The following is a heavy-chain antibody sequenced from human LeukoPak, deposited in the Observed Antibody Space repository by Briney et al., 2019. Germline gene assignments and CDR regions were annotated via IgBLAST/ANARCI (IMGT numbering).Heavy chain of an antibody. CDR1: GFTFSDYY. J-gene: IGHJ6*02. V-gene: IGHV3-11*01. CDR3: ARDGGIQLWGRIYYYYYGMDV. Sequence: GSLRLSCAASGFTFSDYYMSWIRQAPGKGLEWVSYISSSGSTIYYADSVKGRFTISRDNAKNSLYLQMNSLRAEDTAVYYCARDGGIQLWGRIYYYYYGMDVWGQGTTVTVSS. D-gene: IGHD5-18*01. CDR2: ISSSGSTI.